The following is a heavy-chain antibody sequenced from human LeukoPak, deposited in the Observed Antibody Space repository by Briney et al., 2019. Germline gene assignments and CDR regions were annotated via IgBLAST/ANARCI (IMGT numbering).Heavy chain of an antibody. Sequence: PSETLSLTCTVSGGSISSGGYYWSWIRQPPGKGLEWIGYIYHSGSTYYNPSLKSRVTISVDTSKNQFSLKLSSVTAADTAVYYCARGTNPLDFDYWGQGTLVTVSS. V-gene: IGHV4-30-2*01. CDR3: ARGTNPLDFDY. D-gene: IGHD6-13*01. CDR2: IYHSGST. J-gene: IGHJ4*02. CDR1: GGSISSGGYY.